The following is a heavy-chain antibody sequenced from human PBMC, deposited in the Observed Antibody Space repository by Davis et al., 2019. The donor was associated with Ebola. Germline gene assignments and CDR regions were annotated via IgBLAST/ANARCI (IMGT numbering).Heavy chain of an antibody. Sequence: GESLKISCAASGFTFSSYSMNWVRQAPGKGLEWVSSISSSSSYIYYADSVKGRFTISRDNAKNSLYLQMNSLRAEDTAVYYCARDGGELFPRRYYYGMDVWGQGTTVTVSS. J-gene: IGHJ6*02. V-gene: IGHV3-21*01. D-gene: IGHD3-10*01. CDR2: ISSSSSYI. CDR1: GFTFSSYS. CDR3: ARDGGELFPRRYYYGMDV.